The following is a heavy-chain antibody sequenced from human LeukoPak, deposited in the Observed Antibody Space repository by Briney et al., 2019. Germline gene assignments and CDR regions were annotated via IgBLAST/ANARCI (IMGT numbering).Heavy chain of an antibody. CDR2: INHSGST. CDR3: HSSSWYARHYFDY. CDR1: GGSFSGYY. J-gene: IGHJ4*02. D-gene: IGHD6-13*01. V-gene: IGHV4-34*01. Sequence: PSETLSLTCAVYGGSFSGYYWSWIRQPPGKGLEWIGEINHSGSTNYNPSLKSRVTISVDTSKNQFSLKLSSVTAADTAVYYCHSSSWYARHYFDYWGQGTLVTVSS.